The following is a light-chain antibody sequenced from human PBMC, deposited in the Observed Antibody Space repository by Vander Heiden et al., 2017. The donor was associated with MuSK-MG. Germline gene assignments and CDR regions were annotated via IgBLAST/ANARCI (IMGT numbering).Light chain of an antibody. Sequence: EIVLTQSPGTLSLSPGERATLSCRASQSVSSSYLAWYQQKPGQAPRLLIYGASSRAIGIPDRFSGSGSGTDFTLTISRLEPEDFAVYYCQQYGSSPMCSFGQGTKLEIK. V-gene: IGKV3-20*01. J-gene: IGKJ2*04. CDR1: QSVSSSY. CDR3: QQYGSSPMCS. CDR2: GAS.